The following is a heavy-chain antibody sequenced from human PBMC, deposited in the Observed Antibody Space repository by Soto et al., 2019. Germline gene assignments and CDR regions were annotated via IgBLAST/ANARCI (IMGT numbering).Heavy chain of an antibody. CDR1: GFTFSSYG. J-gene: IGHJ4*02. D-gene: IGHD3-22*01. CDR3: AKGRYYYDSSGYSYFDY. CDR2: ISYDGSNK. V-gene: IGHV3-30*18. Sequence: QVQLVESGGGVVQPGRSLRLSCAASGFTFSSYGMHWVRQAPGKGLEWVAVISYDGSNKYYADSVKGRFTISRDNSKNTLYLQMNSLRAEDTAVYYCAKGRYYYDSSGYSYFDYWGQGTLVTVSS.